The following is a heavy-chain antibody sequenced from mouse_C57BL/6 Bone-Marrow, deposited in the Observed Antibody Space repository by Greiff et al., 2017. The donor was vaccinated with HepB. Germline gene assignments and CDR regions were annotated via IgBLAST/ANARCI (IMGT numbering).Heavy chain of an antibody. D-gene: IGHD5-1-1*01. CDR2: ISSGSSTI. Sequence: EVTLVESGGGLVKPGGSLKLSCAASGFTFSDYGMHWVRQAPEKGLEWVAYISSGSSTIYYADTVKGRFTISGDNAKNTLFLQMTRLKSEDTAMYCCARGYTFYFDYWGQGTTLTVSS. V-gene: IGHV5-17*01. CDR1: GFTFSDYG. CDR3: ARGYTFYFDY. J-gene: IGHJ2*01.